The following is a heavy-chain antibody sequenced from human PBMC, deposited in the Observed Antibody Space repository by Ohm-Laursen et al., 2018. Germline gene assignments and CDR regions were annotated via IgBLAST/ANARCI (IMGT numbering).Heavy chain of an antibody. CDR2: IYSSGST. CDR3: ARTQANYYYFDY. V-gene: IGHV4-4*07. Sequence: SHTLSLTCTVSGGSISSYYWSWIRQPAGEGLEWIGRIYSSGSTDYNPSLKGRVTLSVDTSKNQFSLKLTSVAAADTAVYYCARTQANYYYFDYWGQGALVTVSS. J-gene: IGHJ4*02. CDR1: GGSISSYY. D-gene: IGHD4/OR15-4a*01.